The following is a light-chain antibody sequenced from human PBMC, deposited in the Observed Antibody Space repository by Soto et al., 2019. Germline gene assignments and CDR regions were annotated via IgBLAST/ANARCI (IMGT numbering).Light chain of an antibody. CDR2: AAS. CDR3: QQYDGEPLT. V-gene: IGKV3-20*01. CDR1: QTLSINS. Sequence: EIVLTQSPDTLSLSPGERATLFCRASQTLSINSLAWYQQKPGQAPRLLIYAASTRDTGIPDRFNGSGSGTDFALTINRLEPEGFAVYYCQQYDGEPLTFGPGTKVDVK. J-gene: IGKJ3*01.